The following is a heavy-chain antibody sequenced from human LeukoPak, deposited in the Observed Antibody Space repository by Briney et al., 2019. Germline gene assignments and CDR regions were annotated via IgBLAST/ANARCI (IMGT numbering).Heavy chain of an antibody. D-gene: IGHD3-16*01. J-gene: IGHJ6*02. V-gene: IGHV4-59*08. CDR1: GGSISSYY. CDR2: SNYSGST. CDR3: ARQFGYYYGMDV. Sequence: SETLSLTCTVTGGSISSYYWSWIRQPPGKGLEWIGYSNYSGSTNYNPSLKSRVTISVDTSKNQFSLKLSSVTAADTAVYYCARQFGYYYGMDVWGQGATVTVSS.